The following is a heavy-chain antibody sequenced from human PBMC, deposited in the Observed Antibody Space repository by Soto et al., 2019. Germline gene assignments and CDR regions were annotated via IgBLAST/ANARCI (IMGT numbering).Heavy chain of an antibody. J-gene: IGHJ5*02. CDR1: GGSFSGYY. Sequence: PSETLSLTCAVYGGSFSGYYWSWIRQPPGKGLEWIGEINHSGSTNYNPSLKSRVTISVDTSKNQFSLKLSSVTAADTAVYYCARAVRSSGRVWGTKVNWFDRWGQGTLVTVSS. V-gene: IGHV4-34*01. CDR3: ARAVRSSGRVWGTKVNWFDR. D-gene: IGHD6-19*01. CDR2: INHSGST.